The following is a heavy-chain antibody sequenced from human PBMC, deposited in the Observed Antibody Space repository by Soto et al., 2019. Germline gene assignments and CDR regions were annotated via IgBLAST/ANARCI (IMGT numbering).Heavy chain of an antibody. V-gene: IGHV1-46*01. CDR3: VRATKFFDI. Sequence: ASVKVSCKSSAFPFTSFFIHGLRPAPGQELEWMGVINPSRGSAHYAQKFYGRPTLSSDTSSRTVYMDLSSLTADDAPLHNCVRATKFFDIWGQGTLVT. J-gene: IGHJ4*02. D-gene: IGHD2-8*01. CDR1: AFPFTSFF. CDR2: INPSRGSA.